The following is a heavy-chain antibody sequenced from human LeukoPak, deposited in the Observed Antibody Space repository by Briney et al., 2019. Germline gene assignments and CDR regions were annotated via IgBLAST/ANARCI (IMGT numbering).Heavy chain of an antibody. CDR2: INHSGDST. Sequence: ASLKVSCKQSGYTLTNYYMHCVRQAPEQGLEWMGIINHSGDSTSYAHTVPGRVTKTRDTPTSTVCMDLANLRSMDTAVYYCARAGSYYYCMDVWGKGTTVTVSS. J-gene: IGHJ6*03. CDR1: GYTLTNYY. V-gene: IGHV1-46*01. CDR3: ARAGSYYYCMDV. D-gene: IGHD3-10*01.